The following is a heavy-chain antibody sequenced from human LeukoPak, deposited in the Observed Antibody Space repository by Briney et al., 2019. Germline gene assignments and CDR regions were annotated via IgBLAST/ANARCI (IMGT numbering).Heavy chain of an antibody. V-gene: IGHV4-61*02. CDR1: GGSISSGSYY. J-gene: IGHJ2*01. Sequence: SQTLSLTCTVSGGSISSGSYYWSWIRQPAGKGLEWIGRIYTSGSTNYNPSLKSRVTISVDTSKNQFSLKLSSVTAADTAVYYCARDLSYGDWYFDLWGRGTLVTVSS. CDR2: IYTSGST. CDR3: ARDLSYGDWYFDL. D-gene: IGHD4-17*01.